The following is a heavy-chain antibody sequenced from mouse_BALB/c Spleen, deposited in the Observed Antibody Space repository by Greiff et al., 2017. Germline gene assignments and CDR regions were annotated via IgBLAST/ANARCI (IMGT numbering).Heavy chain of an antibody. D-gene: IGHD2-3*01. CDR3: ARGYDGYPAWFAY. V-gene: IGHV1-63*01. Sequence: VQVVESGAELVRPGTSVKISCKASGYAFTNYWLGWVKQRPGHGLEWIGDIYPGSGNTYYNEKFKGKATLTADKSSSTAYMQLSSLTSEDSAVYFCARGYDGYPAWFAYWGQGTLVTVSA. J-gene: IGHJ3*01. CDR1: GYAFTNYW. CDR2: IYPGSGNT.